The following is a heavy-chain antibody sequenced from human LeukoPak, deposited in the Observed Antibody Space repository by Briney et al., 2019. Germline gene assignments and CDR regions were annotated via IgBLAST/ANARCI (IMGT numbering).Heavy chain of an antibody. CDR3: AAYGPKDAFDI. D-gene: IGHD4-17*01. J-gene: IGHJ3*02. Sequence: SETLSLTCTVSGGSISSYYWSWIRQPPGKGLEWIGYIYYSGSTYYNPSLKSRVTISVDTSKNQFSLKLSSVTAADTAVYYCAAYGPKDAFDIWGQGTMVTVSS. CDR1: GGSISSYY. CDR2: IYYSGST. V-gene: IGHV4-59*06.